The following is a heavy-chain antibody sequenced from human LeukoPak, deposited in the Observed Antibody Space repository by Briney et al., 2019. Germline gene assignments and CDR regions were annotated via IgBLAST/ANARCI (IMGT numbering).Heavy chain of an antibody. J-gene: IGHJ6*02. CDR3: ARDYQYGLDV. CDR2: INRDGSST. V-gene: IGHV3-74*01. CDR1: GFTFGKSW. Sequence: GESLRLSCAASGFTFGKSWIHWVRQAPGKGLVWVSHINRDGSSTNYADSVKGRFTISRDNAKNTLSLQMNSLRAEDTAVYYCARDYQYGLDVWGQGTTVTVSS.